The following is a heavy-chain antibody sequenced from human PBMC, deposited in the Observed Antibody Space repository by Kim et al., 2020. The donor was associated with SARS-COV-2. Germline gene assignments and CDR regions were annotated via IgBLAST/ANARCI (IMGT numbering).Heavy chain of an antibody. V-gene: IGHV4-34*01. D-gene: IGHD1-26*01. CDR3: VRRLHSGSYLNFDY. Sequence: NPSLKSRVTISVDTSKNQFSRKLTSVTAADTAMYYCVRRLHSGSYLNFDYWGQGTLVTVSS. J-gene: IGHJ4*02.